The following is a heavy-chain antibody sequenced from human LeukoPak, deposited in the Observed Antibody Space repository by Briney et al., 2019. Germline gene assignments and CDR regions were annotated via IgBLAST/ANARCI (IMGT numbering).Heavy chain of an antibody. D-gene: IGHD3-22*01. V-gene: IGHV4-59*08. CDR3: ARTLDYYDSSGYLFDY. CDR2: IYYSGST. CDR1: GGSIRSYY. Sequence: SETLSLTCTVSGGSIRSYYWNWIRQPPGKGLEWIGYIYYSGSTNYNPSLKSRVTISVDTSKNQFSLKLSSVTAADTAVYYCARTLDYYDSSGYLFDYWGQGTLVTVSS. J-gene: IGHJ4*02.